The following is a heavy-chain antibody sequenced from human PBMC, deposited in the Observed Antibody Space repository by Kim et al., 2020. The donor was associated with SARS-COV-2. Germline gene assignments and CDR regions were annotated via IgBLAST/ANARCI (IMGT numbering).Heavy chain of an antibody. CDR2: ISASGART. V-gene: IGHV3-23*01. J-gene: IGHJ4*02. CDR3: DASDY. Sequence: GGSLRLSCAASGFTFSRFAMSWARQAPGKGLEWVSTISASGARTHYADSVRGRFTISRDNSKSTLFLQMNNLRVEDTAVYYCDASDYWGQGSLVTVSS. CDR1: GFTFSRFA.